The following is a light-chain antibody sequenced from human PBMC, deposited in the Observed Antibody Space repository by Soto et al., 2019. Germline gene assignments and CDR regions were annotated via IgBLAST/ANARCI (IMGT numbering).Light chain of an antibody. CDR2: KAS. CDR1: QSSSSW. V-gene: IGKV1-5*03. Sequence: DIQMTQSPSTLSASVGDRVTITCRASQSSSSWLSWYQQKPGKAPKVLIYKASSLESGVPSRFSGSGSGTEFTLTISSLEPDDFATYHCQQYNSYWTFGHGTKVEIK. CDR3: QQYNSYWT. J-gene: IGKJ1*01.